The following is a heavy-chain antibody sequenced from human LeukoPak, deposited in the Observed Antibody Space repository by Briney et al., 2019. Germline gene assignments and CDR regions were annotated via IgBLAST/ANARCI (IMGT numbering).Heavy chain of an antibody. D-gene: IGHD3-3*01. V-gene: IGHV3-11*01. Sequence: GGSLRLSCAASGFTFSDYYMSWIRQAPGKGLEWVSYISSSGSTIYYADSVKGRFTISRDNSKNTLYLQMNSLRAEDTAVYYCAKFRSGRLIYYFDYWGQGTLVTVSS. CDR3: AKFRSGRLIYYFDY. CDR2: ISSSGSTI. CDR1: GFTFSDYY. J-gene: IGHJ4*02.